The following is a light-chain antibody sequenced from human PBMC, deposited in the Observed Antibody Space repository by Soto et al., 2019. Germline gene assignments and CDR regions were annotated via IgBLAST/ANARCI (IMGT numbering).Light chain of an antibody. CDR2: KAS. J-gene: IGKJ1*01. V-gene: IGKV1-5*03. CDR3: QQYHIYSGT. Sequence: DIQMTQSPSTLSASVGDRVTITCRASQTIDSWLAWYQQRPGKTPNLLIYKASTLESGVPSRFRGSGSGTEFTLTINRLQPDDFETYYCQQYHIYSGTFGQGTKVDIK. CDR1: QTIDSW.